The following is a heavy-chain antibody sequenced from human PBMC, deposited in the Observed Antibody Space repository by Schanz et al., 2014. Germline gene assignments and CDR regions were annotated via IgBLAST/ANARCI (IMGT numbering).Heavy chain of an antibody. CDR3: AKIRYDSSGYYLPYYGMDV. Sequence: EVQLVESGGGLVQPGGSLRLSCAASGFTFSSNWMNWVRQAPGKGLEWVSTISASGSATYYADSVKGRLTISRDNSKNTVYLQMSSLRVEDTAVYYCAKIRYDSSGYYLPYYGMDVWGQGTTVIVSS. D-gene: IGHD3-22*01. CDR2: ISASGSAT. J-gene: IGHJ6*02. CDR1: GFTFSSNW. V-gene: IGHV3-23*04.